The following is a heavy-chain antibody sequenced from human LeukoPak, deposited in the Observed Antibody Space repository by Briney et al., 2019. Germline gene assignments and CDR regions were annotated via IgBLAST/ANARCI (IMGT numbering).Heavy chain of an antibody. CDR2: INANSGGT. V-gene: IGHV1-2*02. Sequence: ASVKVSCKSSGYTFNGYYTHWVRQAPGQGLEWMGWINANSGGTNYAQKFQGRVTMTRDTSISTAYMELSRLRSDDTAVYYCASKWVTYYYNSSYYHYPTDVFDIWGQGTMVTVSS. CDR3: ASKWVTYYYNSSYYHYPTDVFDI. D-gene: IGHD3-22*01. CDR1: GYTFNGYY. J-gene: IGHJ3*02.